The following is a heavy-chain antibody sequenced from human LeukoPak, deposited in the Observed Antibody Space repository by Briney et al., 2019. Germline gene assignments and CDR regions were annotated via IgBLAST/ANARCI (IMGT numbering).Heavy chain of an antibody. V-gene: IGHV3-30*18. J-gene: IGHJ3*02. Sequence: GGSLRLSCAASGFTFSSYGMHWVRQAPGKGLEWVAVISYDGSIKYYADSVKGRFTISRDNSKNTLYLQMNSLRAEDTAVYYCAKTDYGDHADAFDIWGQGTMVTVSS. CDR1: GFTFSSYG. CDR3: AKTDYGDHADAFDI. CDR2: ISYDGSIK. D-gene: IGHD4-17*01.